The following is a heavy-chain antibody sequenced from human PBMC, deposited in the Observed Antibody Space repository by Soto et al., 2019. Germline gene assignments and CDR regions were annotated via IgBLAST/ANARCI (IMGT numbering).Heavy chain of an antibody. D-gene: IGHD3-3*01. CDR3: ASTPLWSGYEYYYGMDV. V-gene: IGHV1-8*01. CDR1: GYTFTSYD. Sequence: ASVKVSCKASGYTFTSYDINWVRQATGQGLEWMGWMNPNSGNTGYAQKFQGRVTMTTNTSISTAYMELSSLRSEDTAVYYCASTPLWSGYEYYYGMDVWGQGTTVTVSS. J-gene: IGHJ6*02. CDR2: MNPNSGNT.